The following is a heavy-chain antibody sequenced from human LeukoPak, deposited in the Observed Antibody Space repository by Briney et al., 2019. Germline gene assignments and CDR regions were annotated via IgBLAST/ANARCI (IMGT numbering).Heavy chain of an antibody. D-gene: IGHD3-16*01. CDR2: ISDRSGTI. CDR1: GFSFSIYA. Sequence: PGGSLRLSCAASGFSFSIYAMSWVRQAPGKGLEWVSYISDRSGTIYYADSVKGRFTISGDNAKNSLYLQMNSLRDEDTAVYCCARDSFWAFDYWGQGTLVTVSA. V-gene: IGHV3-48*02. J-gene: IGHJ4*02. CDR3: ARDSFWAFDY.